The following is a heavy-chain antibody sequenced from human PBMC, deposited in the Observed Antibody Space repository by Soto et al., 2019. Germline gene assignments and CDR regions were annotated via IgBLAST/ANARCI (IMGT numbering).Heavy chain of an antibody. J-gene: IGHJ4*02. V-gene: IGHV4-31*03. CDR1: GGSISSGGYY. D-gene: IGHD3-22*01. CDR2: IYYSGST. Sequence: PSETLSLTCTVSGGSISSGGYYWSWIRQHPGKGLEWIGYIYYSGSTYYNPSLKSRVTISVDTSKNQFSLKLSSVTAADTAVYYCARGSPNYYDSSGYEANDYWGQGTLVTVSS. CDR3: ARGSPNYYDSSGYEANDY.